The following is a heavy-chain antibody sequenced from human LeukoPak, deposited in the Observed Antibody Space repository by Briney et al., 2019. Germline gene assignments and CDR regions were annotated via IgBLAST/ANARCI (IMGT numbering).Heavy chain of an antibody. CDR3: ASHGDPRYYFDY. CDR2: IYRRGSS. J-gene: IGHJ4*02. V-gene: IGHV4-38-2*02. Sequence: SETLSLTCTVSGFSITIGYYWGWIRQPPGKGLEWIGSIYRRGSSYYNPSLKSRVTISTDTSKNQFSLKLSSVTAADTAVYYCASHGDPRYYFDYWGQGNLVTVSS. CDR1: GFSITIGYY. D-gene: IGHD4-17*01.